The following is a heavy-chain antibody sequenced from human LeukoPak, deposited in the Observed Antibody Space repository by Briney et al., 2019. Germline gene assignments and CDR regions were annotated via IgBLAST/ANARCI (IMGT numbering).Heavy chain of an antibody. V-gene: IGHV3-9*01. CDR1: GFTFDDYA. Sequence: GGSLRLSCAASGFTFDDYAMHWVRQAPGKGLEWVSGISWNSGSIDYADSVKGRFTISRDNAKNSLYLQMNSLRAEDTALYYCAKGMSAVITTMGQAYGMDVWGQGTTVTVSS. J-gene: IGHJ6*02. CDR3: AKGMSAVITTMGQAYGMDV. CDR2: ISWNSGSI. D-gene: IGHD3-22*01.